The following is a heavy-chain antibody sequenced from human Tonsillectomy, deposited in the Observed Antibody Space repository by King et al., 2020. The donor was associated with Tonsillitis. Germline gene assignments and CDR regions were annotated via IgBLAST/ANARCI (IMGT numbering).Heavy chain of an antibody. V-gene: IGHV3-30*03. CDR1: GFTFSGYG. Sequence: HVQLVESGGGVVRPGRSLRLSCEASGFTFSGYGMHWVRQAPGKGLEWVAVISYDGSNKYYADSVKGRFTISRDNSKNTLYLQMNSLRAEDTAVYYCLSNYYDSSGYPLDYWGQGTLVTVSS. J-gene: IGHJ4*02. CDR2: ISYDGSNK. D-gene: IGHD3-22*01. CDR3: LSNYYDSSGYPLDY.